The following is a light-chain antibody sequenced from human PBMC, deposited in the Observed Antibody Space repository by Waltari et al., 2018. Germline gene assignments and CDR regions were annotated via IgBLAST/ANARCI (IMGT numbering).Light chain of an antibody. CDR2: QVT. V-gene: IGLV2-14*01. CDR1: TTDIGTYDY. CDR3: SSYTDSTTVV. J-gene: IGLJ2*01. Sequence: QSALTQPASVSGSPGQSITISCSGSTTDIGTYDYLSWYQQSPGKAPKLILYQVTIRPSGVSNRFSGSKSGNTASLTISGLQTDDEAIYYCSSYTDSTTVVFGGGTVVTVL.